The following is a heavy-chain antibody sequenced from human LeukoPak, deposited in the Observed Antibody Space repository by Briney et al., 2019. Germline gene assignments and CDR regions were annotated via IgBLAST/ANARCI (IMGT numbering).Heavy chain of an antibody. V-gene: IGHV3-21*01. CDR1: GFTFSSYS. D-gene: IGHD3-22*01. J-gene: IGHJ4*02. CDR3: ARDLNDSSGNDY. CDR2: ISSSSSYI. Sequence: GGSLRLSCAASGFTFSSYSMNWVRQAPGKGLEWVSSISSSSSYIYYADSVKGRFTISRDNAKNSLYLQMNSLRAEDTAVYYCARDLNDSSGNDYWGQGTLVTVSS.